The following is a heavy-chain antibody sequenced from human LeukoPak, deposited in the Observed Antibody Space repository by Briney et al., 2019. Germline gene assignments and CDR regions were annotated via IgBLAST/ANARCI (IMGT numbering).Heavy chain of an antibody. CDR3: ARGREHYYDSSGYYYWDAFDI. CDR2: ISWNSGSI. J-gene: IGHJ3*02. V-gene: IGHV3-9*01. Sequence: GRSLRLSCAASGFTFDDYAMHWVRQAPGKGLEWVSGISWNSGSIGYADSVKGRFTISRDNAKNSLYLQMNSLRAEDTAVYYCARGREHYYDSSGYYYWDAFDIWGQGTMVTVSS. D-gene: IGHD3-22*01. CDR1: GFTFDDYA.